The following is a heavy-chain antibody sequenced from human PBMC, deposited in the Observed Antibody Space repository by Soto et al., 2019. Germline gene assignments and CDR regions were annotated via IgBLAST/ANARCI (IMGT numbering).Heavy chain of an antibody. CDR3: ARAVVGPADIPPGFQH. CDR1: GFTFSSYE. CDR2: ISSSGSTI. Sequence: GSSLRLSCAASGFTFSSYEMNWVLQAPGKGLEWVSYISSSGSTIYYADSVKGLFTISRDNAKNSLYLQMNSLRAEDTDVYYCARAVVGPADIPPGFQHWGQGTLVTVSS. D-gene: IGHD2-2*01. V-gene: IGHV3-48*03. J-gene: IGHJ1*01.